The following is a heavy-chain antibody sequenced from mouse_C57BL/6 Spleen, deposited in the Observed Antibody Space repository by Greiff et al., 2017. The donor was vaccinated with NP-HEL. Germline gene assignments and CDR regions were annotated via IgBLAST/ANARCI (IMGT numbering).Heavy chain of an antibody. Sequence: EVQLQQSGPELVKPGASVKISCKASGYTFTDYYMNWVKQSHGKSLEWIGDINPNNGGTSYNQKFKGKATLTVDKSSSTAYMELRSLTSEDSAVYYCARGITTEAYWGQGTLVTVSA. CDR1: GYTFTDYY. J-gene: IGHJ3*01. CDR3: ARGITTEAY. CDR2: INPNNGGT. V-gene: IGHV1-26*01. D-gene: IGHD1-1*01.